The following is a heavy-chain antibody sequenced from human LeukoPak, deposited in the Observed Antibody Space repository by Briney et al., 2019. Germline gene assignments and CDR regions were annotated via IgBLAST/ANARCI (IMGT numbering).Heavy chain of an antibody. CDR1: GFTFRSYE. CDR3: ARDSLRTPDY. Sequence: GGSLRLSCAASGFTFRSYEMNWVRQAPGKGLEWVSYISSSGSTIYYAAIAKGRFNISRDNNKNSLYLQITGLRAEATAFYYCARDSLRTPDYWGQGTLVTVSS. J-gene: IGHJ4*02. V-gene: IGHV3-48*03. CDR2: ISSSGSTI. D-gene: IGHD4-17*01.